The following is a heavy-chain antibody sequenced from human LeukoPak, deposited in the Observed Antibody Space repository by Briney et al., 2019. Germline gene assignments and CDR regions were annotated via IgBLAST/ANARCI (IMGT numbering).Heavy chain of an antibody. J-gene: IGHJ4*02. CDR1: GFTFSSYA. CDR3: GRDAFLGSGSVDY. Sequence: GGSLRLSCAASGFTFSSYAMSWVRQAPGKGLEWVSAISGSGGSTYYADSVKGRFTISRDNAKNTLYLQMNSLGAEDTAVYYCGRDAFLGSGSVDYWGQGVLVTVSS. CDR2: ISGSGGST. V-gene: IGHV3-23*01. D-gene: IGHD3-10*01.